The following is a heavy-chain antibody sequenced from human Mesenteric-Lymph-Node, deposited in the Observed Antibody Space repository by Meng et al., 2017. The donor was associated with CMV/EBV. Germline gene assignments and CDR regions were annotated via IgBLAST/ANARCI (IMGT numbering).Heavy chain of an antibody. CDR2: INSDGSST. CDR3: ARVMSSSGYYYYGMDV. CDR1: GFTFSSYW. Sequence: GGSLRLSCAASGFTFSSYWMHWVRQAPGKGLVWVSRINSDGSSTSYADSVKGRFTISRDNAKNTLYLQMNSLRAEDTAVYYCARVMSSSGYYYYGMDVWGQGTPVTVSS. J-gene: IGHJ6*02. D-gene: IGHD2-15*01. V-gene: IGHV3-74*01.